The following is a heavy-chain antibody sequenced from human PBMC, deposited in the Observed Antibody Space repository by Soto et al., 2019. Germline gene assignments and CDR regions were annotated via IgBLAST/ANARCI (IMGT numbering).Heavy chain of an antibody. V-gene: IGHV3-11*06. CDR2: ISSSSSYT. CDR3: ARDRGLYYYDCRGYYSVDDFDI. J-gene: IGHJ3*02. Sequence: QVQLVESGGGLVKPGGSLRLSCAASGFTFSDYYMSWIRQAPGKGLEWVSYISSSSSYTNYADSVKGRFTISRYNAKNFLYIQMHSLRAEGPALYYCARDRGLYYYDCRGYYSVDDFDIWGQGTMVTVSS. CDR1: GFTFSDYY. D-gene: IGHD3-22*01.